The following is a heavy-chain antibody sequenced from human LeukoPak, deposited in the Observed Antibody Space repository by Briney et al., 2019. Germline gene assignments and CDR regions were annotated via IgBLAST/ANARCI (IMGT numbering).Heavy chain of an antibody. Sequence: ASVKVSCKASGYTFTSYAMNWVRQAPGQGLEWMGWINTNTGNPTYAQGFTGRFVFSLDTSVSTAYLQISSLKAEDTAVYYCAREGQGSGSYYRKSDYWGQGTLVTVSS. J-gene: IGHJ4*02. CDR1: GYTFTSYA. CDR3: AREGQGSGSYYRKSDY. D-gene: IGHD3-10*01. V-gene: IGHV7-4-1*02. CDR2: INTNTGNP.